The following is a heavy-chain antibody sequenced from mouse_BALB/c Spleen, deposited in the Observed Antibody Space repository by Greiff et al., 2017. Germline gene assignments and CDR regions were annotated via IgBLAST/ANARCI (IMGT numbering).Heavy chain of an antibody. J-gene: IGHJ2*01. D-gene: IGHD1-1*02. CDR1: GYTFTSYW. CDR3: ARSGGLRDFDY. V-gene: IGHV1-87*01. CDR2: IYPGDGDT. Sequence: VQRVESGAELARPGASVKLSCKASGYTFTSYWMQWVKQRPGQGLEWIGAIYPGDGDTRYTQKFKGKATLTADNSSSTAYMQLSSLASEDSAVYYCARSGGLRDFDYWGQGTTLTVSS.